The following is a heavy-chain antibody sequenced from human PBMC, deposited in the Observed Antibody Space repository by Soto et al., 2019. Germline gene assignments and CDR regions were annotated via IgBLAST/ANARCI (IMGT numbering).Heavy chain of an antibody. Sequence: QVQLVQSGAEVKKPGSSVKVSCKASGGTFSSYTISWVRQAPGQGLEWMGRIIPILGIANYAQKFQGRVTITADKSTSTAYMELSSLRSEDTAVYYCARDRLGIGDLDYWGQGTLVTVSS. CDR3: ARDRLGIGDLDY. CDR2: IIPILGIA. CDR1: GGTFSSYT. J-gene: IGHJ4*02. D-gene: IGHD4-17*01. V-gene: IGHV1-69*08.